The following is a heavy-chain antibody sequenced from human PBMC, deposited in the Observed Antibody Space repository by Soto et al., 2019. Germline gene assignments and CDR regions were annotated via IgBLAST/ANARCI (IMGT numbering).Heavy chain of an antibody. CDR2: IYHSGST. CDR3: ARTLRYFHRTPGVGGLDG. Sequence: SETLYITCAVSSGSVSSCNWWTWVRQPPGKGLEWIGEIYHSGSTNYNPSLKSRVTILVDKSKNQFSLKLSSVTAADTAVYYCARTLRYFHRTPGVGGLDGWGQGTTVTVSS. J-gene: IGHJ6*02. CDR1: SGSVSSCNW. V-gene: IGHV4-4*02. D-gene: IGHD3-9*01.